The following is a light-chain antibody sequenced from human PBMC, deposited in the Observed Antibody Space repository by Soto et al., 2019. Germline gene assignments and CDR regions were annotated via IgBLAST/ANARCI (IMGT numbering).Light chain of an antibody. V-gene: IGKV3-11*01. Sequence: ELVFTQSPSTLSLSPGERATLSCRASQSVSSYLAWYQQKPGQAPRLLIYDTSNRATGVPARFSGSGSGTDFTLTISRLEPEDFAVYYCQQYGSSPQWTFGQGTKVDIK. CDR3: QQYGSSPQWT. CDR1: QSVSSY. J-gene: IGKJ1*01. CDR2: DTS.